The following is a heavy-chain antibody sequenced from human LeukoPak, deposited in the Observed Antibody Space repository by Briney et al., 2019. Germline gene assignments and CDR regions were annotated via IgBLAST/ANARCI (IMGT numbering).Heavy chain of an antibody. D-gene: IGHD2-2*01. Sequence: ASVKVSCKASGGTFSSYAISWVRQAPGQGLEWMGRIIPIFGTANYAQKFQGRVTITTDESTSTACMELSSLRSEDTAVYYCARDLLGYCSSTSCYYYYYMDVWGKGTTVTVSS. CDR2: IIPIFGTA. CDR1: GGTFSSYA. V-gene: IGHV1-69*05. CDR3: ARDLLGYCSSTSCYYYYYMDV. J-gene: IGHJ6*03.